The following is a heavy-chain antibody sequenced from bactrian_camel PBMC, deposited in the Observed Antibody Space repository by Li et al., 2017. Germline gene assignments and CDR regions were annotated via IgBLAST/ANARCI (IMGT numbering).Heavy chain of an antibody. Sequence: QVQLVESGGGSVQAAGSHRLSCNVNGHTHRKTCMGWFRQARGMGRERLGEISSSGRTAYADSVKGRFTISIDDVKKYSYLEMNNLKPEDTATYYCALAWECENLALGVFGRGTQVTVS. CDR1: GHTHRKTC. CDR2: ISSSGRT. D-gene: IGHD3*01. V-gene: IGHV3S55*01. J-gene: IGHJ4*01.